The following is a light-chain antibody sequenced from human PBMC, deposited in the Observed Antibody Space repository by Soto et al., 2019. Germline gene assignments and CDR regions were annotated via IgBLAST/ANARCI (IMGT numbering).Light chain of an antibody. CDR1: PSVSSSY. Sequence: EIAVTQSPGTLSLSPGERATLSGRASPSVSSSYLAWYQQKPGQAPRLLIYGASSRATGIPDRFSGSGSGTDFTLTISRLEPEDFAVYYCQQYGSSPWTFGQGTKVEIK. CDR2: GAS. CDR3: QQYGSSPWT. J-gene: IGKJ1*01. V-gene: IGKV3-20*01.